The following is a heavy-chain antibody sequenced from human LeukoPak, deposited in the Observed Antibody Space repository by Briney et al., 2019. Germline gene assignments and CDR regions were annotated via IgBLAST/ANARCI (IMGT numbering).Heavy chain of an antibody. D-gene: IGHD4-23*01. CDR3: ARPTAGGNSSGAFDT. CDR2: INPNSGGT. V-gene: IGHV1-2*04. J-gene: IGHJ3*02. Sequence: GASVKVSCKASGYTFTGYYMHWVRQAPGQGLEWMGWINPNSGGTNYAQKFQGWVTMTRDTSISTAYMELSRLRSDDTAVYYCARPTAGGNSSGAFDTWGQGTMVTVSS. CDR1: GYTFTGYY.